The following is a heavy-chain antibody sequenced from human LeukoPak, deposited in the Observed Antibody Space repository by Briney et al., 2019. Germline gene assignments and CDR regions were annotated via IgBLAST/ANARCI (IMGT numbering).Heavy chain of an antibody. V-gene: IGHV1-18*01. CDR3: ARDWNCSPTRCDDVFDI. CDR1: GYYFISYG. D-gene: IGHD2-15*01. J-gene: IGHJ3*02. Sequence: ASVKVSCKASGYYFISYGISWVRQAPGQGLEWMGWISTYNGDTRFAQEFQGRVTMTTDTPTNTVYMELRSLRSDDTAVYYCARDWNCSPTRCDDVFDIWGQGTTVIVPS. CDR2: ISTYNGDT.